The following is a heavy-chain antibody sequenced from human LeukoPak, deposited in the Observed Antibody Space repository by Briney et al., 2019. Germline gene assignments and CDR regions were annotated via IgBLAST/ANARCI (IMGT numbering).Heavy chain of an antibody. J-gene: IGHJ5*02. Sequence: PSETLSLTCAVYGGSFSGYYWSWIRQPPGKGLEWIGEINHSGSTNYNPSLKSRVTISVDTSKNQFSLKLSSVTAADTAVYYCARGNGVLEWLLSFFWFVPWGQGALVTVSS. CDR1: GGSFSGYY. CDR3: ARGNGVLEWLLSFFWFVP. V-gene: IGHV4-34*01. D-gene: IGHD3-3*01. CDR2: INHSGST.